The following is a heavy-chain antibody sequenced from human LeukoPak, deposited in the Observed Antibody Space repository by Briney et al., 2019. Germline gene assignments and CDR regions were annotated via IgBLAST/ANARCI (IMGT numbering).Heavy chain of an antibody. CDR2: ISSNGGTT. D-gene: IGHD2/OR15-2a*01. J-gene: IGHJ6*02. V-gene: IGHV3-64*01. CDR3: ARGRIIRGTSSSYYGMVV. CDR1: GFTFSSYV. Sequence: GGSLRLSCAASGFTFSSYVMHWVRQAPGKGLEYVSGISSNGGTTYYANSVEGRFTISRDNSKKTLSLQMGSLRVEDMAVYYCARGRIIRGTSSSYYGMVVWGQGATVTASS.